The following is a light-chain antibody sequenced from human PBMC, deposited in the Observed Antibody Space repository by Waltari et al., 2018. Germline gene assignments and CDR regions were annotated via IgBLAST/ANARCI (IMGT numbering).Light chain of an antibody. CDR3: QQYGSSPWT. V-gene: IGKV3-20*01. CDR2: GAS. J-gene: IGKJ1*01. Sequence: IVLPHSPGTLSLSPGERATLPCRASQSVSISYLAWYQQKPGQAPRVLIHGASNRATGIPDRFSGSGSGTDFTLTISRLEPEDFAVYYCQQYGSSPWTFGQGTKVEIK. CDR1: QSVSISY.